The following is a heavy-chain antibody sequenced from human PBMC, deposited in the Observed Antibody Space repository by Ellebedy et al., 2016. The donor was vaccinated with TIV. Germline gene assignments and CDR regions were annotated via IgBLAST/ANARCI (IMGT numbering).Heavy chain of an antibody. CDR2: MNNNGGNT. CDR1: GFTFSHYA. CDR3: VKDRGDIIRDFDY. Sequence: GGSLRLSCSASGFTFSHYAMHWVRQAPGKGLEYVSAMNNNGGNTYYADSVKGRFTISRDNSKNTLYLQMNSLRPEDTAMYYCVKDRGDIIRDFDYWGQGTLVIVSS. J-gene: IGHJ4*02. D-gene: IGHD2-21*02. V-gene: IGHV3-64D*06.